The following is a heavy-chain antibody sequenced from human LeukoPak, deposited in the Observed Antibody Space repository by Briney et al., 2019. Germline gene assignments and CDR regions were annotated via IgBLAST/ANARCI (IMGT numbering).Heavy chain of an antibody. CDR2: INPSGGNT. D-gene: IGHD5-18*01. V-gene: IGHV1-46*01. CDR3: ARALPHRRLMDTTMEQHWFDP. Sequence: ASVKVSCKASGYIFTSYYIHWVRQAPGQGLEWMGIINPSGGNTNYAQKFQGRVTMTRDMSTSTVYMELSSLRSEDTAMYYCARALPHRRLMDTTMEQHWFDPWGQGTLVTVSS. J-gene: IGHJ5*02. CDR1: GYIFTSYY.